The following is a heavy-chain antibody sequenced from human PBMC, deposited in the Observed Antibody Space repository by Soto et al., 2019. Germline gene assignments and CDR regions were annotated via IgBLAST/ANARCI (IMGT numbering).Heavy chain of an antibody. CDR1: GYTFTSYG. Sequence: ASVKVSCKASGYTFTSYGISWVRQAPGQGLEWMGWISAYNGNTNYAQKLQGRVTMTTDTSTSTAYMELRSLRSDDTAVYYCAREVVVQAAIGFGPPSNWFDPWGQGTLVTVSS. CDR2: ISAYNGNT. J-gene: IGHJ5*02. V-gene: IGHV1-18*04. D-gene: IGHD2-2*02. CDR3: AREVVVQAAIGFGPPSNWFDP.